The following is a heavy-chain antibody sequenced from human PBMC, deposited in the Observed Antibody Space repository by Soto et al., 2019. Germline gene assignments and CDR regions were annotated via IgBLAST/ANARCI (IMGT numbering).Heavy chain of an antibody. CDR3: AKGVDTAKRYYYYDGMDV. D-gene: IGHD5-18*01. CDR2: FSGSGGST. J-gene: IGHJ6*02. V-gene: IGHV3-23*01. CDR1: GFTFSSYA. Sequence: EVQLLESGGGLVQPGGSLRLSCAASGFTFSSYAMSWVRQAPGKGLEWVSAFSGSGGSTYYADSVKGRFTLSRDNSKNTLYLQRDSLRAEDTAVYYWAKGVDTAKRYYYYDGMDVWGQGTTVTVSS.